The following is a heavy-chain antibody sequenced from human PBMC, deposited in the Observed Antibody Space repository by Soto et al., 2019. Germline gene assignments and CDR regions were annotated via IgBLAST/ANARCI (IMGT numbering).Heavy chain of an antibody. CDR3: AKLYYCSSHRRSPILDY. J-gene: IGHJ4*02. D-gene: IGHD6-6*01. CDR1: GGSISSYY. V-gene: IGHV4-59*08. CDR2: IYYSGST. Sequence: SETLSLTCTVSGGSISSYYWSWIRQPPGKGLEWIGYIYYSGSTNYNPSLKSRVTISVDTSKNQFSLKLSSVTAADTAVYYCAKLYYCSSHRRSPILDYWGQATLVTVSS.